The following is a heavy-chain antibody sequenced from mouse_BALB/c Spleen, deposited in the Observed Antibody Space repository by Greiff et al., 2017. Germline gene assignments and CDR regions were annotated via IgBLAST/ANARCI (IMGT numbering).Heavy chain of an antibody. J-gene: IGHJ2*01. CDR3: ARQTTASYYFDY. CDR2: ISSGGSYT. CDR1: GFTFSSYG. D-gene: IGHD1-2*01. V-gene: IGHV5-6*01. Sequence: EVQGVESGGDLVKPGGSLKLSCAASGFTFSSYGMSWVRQTPDKRLEWVATISSGGSYTYYPDSVKGRFTISRDNAKNTLYLQMSSLKSEDTAMYYCARQTTASYYFDYWGQGTTLTVSS.